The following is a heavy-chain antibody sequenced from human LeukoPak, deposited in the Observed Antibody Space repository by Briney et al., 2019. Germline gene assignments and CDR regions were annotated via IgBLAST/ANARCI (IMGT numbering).Heavy chain of an antibody. J-gene: IGHJ4*02. V-gene: IGHV4-4*07. CDR3: ARSPVAATLDYFDY. Sequence: PSETLSLTCTVSGGSITDYYWTWVRQPAGKGLEWIGHIYKTGSTNYNPSLNSRVMMSIDTSKNQFSLRLSSVTAADTAVYYCARSPVAATLDYFDYWGQGTLVTVSS. CDR1: GGSITDYY. D-gene: IGHD2-15*01. CDR2: IYKTGST.